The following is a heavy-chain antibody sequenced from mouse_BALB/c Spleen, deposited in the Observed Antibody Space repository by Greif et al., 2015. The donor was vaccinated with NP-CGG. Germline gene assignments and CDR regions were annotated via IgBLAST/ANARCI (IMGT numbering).Heavy chain of an antibody. CDR1: GFTFSDYG. CDR3: ARDYYGSSYWYFDV. CDR2: ISNLAYSI. D-gene: IGHD1-1*01. J-gene: IGHJ1*01. V-gene: IGHV5-15*02. Sequence: DVMLVESGGGLVQPGGSRKLSCAASGFTFSDYGMAWVRQAPGKGPEWVAFISNLAYSIYYADTVTGRFTISRENAENTLYLEMSSLRSEDTAMYYCARDYYGSSYWYFDVWGAGTTVTVSS.